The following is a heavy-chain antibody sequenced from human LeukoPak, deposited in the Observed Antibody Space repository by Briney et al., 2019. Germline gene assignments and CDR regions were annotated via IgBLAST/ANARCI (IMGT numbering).Heavy chain of an antibody. CDR2: IYHSGST. CDR1: GGSISSTHW. J-gene: IGHJ3*02. V-gene: IGHV4-4*02. D-gene: IGHD2-2*01. CDR3: ARSKTDLPLKGSSAGAFDI. Sequence: PSETLSLTCAVSGGSISSTHWWTWVRQPPGKGLEWIGEIYHSGSTNQNPSLKSRVTISVDKSNNQLSLKLSSVTAADTAVYFCARSKTDLPLKGSSAGAFDIWGQGTMVTVSS.